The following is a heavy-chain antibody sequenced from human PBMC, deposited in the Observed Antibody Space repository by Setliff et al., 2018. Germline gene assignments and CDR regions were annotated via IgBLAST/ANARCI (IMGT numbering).Heavy chain of an antibody. D-gene: IGHD5-18*01. V-gene: IGHV4-59*11. CDR1: GGSISSQD. CDR2: VYSSGIT. J-gene: IGHJ4*02. Sequence: LSLPCTVSGGSISSQDWSWIRQPPGKGLEWIGYVYSSGITNHNPSIKSRVTMSVDTSKNKFSLKLSSVTAADTAVYSCARETTALGYVDTAMVTFIDQWGQGTLVTVSS. CDR3: ARETTALGYVDTAMVTFIDQ.